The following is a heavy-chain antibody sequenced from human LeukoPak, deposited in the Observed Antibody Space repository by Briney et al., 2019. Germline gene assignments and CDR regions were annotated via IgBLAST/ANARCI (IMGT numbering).Heavy chain of an antibody. CDR1: GYTLTELS. CDR2: FDPEDGET. V-gene: IGHV1-24*01. CDR3: AREESGSRPPWVAAAGYYFDY. J-gene: IGHJ4*02. D-gene: IGHD6-13*01. Sequence: GASVKVSCKVSGYTLTELSMHWVRQAPGKGLEWMGGFDPEDGETIYAQKFQGRVTMTEDTSTDTAYMELSSLRAEDTAVYYCAREESGSRPPWVAAAGYYFDYWGQGTLVTVSS.